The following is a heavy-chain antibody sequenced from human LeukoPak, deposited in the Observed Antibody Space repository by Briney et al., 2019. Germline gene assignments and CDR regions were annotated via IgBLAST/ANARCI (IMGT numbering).Heavy chain of an antibody. J-gene: IGHJ4*02. Sequence: ASVKVSCKASGYSFRTYGITWVRQAPGQGLEWMGWLSAHIDDTSYSQKFQGRVTVPTDTSTSTAYMELRSLRSEDTAVYYCARKSNTSSGWFAFDYWGQGTLVTVSS. V-gene: IGHV1-18*01. CDR2: LSAHIDDT. CDR1: GYSFRTYG. D-gene: IGHD6-19*01. CDR3: ARKSNTSSGWFAFDY.